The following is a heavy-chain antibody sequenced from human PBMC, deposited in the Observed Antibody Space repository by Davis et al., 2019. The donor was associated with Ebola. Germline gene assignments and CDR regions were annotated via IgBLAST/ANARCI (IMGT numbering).Heavy chain of an antibody. CDR2: IYTSGST. D-gene: IGHD1-14*01. V-gene: IGHV4-61*09. Sequence: SETLSLTCNVSGASITSGYFSWSWVRQPAGKGLEWIGHIYTSGSTKYNPSLESRVTISLDTSKNQFSLRLNSVTAADTAVYYCARDSSPRNLDIWGQGTLVTVSA. CDR1: GASITSGYFS. J-gene: IGHJ3*02. CDR3: ARDSSPRNLDI.